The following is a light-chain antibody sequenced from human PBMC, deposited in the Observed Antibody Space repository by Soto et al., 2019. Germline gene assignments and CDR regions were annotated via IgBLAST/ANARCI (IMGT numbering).Light chain of an antibody. CDR1: QGISSY. J-gene: IGKJ5*01. Sequence: DIQLTQSPSFLSASVGDRVTITCRASQGISSYLAWYQQKPGKAPNLLIHTASTLQSGVPSRFSGSGSGTEFTLIISSLQHEDFATYYCQQRNSDPITFGQGTRLEIK. CDR2: TAS. V-gene: IGKV1-9*01. CDR3: QQRNSDPIT.